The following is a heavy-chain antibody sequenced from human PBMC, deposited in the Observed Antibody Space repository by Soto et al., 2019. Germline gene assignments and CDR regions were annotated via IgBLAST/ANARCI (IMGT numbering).Heavy chain of an antibody. D-gene: IGHD3-3*01. CDR2: IIAYNFNT. V-gene: IGHV1-18*01. CDR1: GYTFTSYG. J-gene: IGHJ6*02. CDR3: AXXSXYDFWSGYYDYYYYGMDV. Sequence: ASVKVSCKASGYTFTSYGISLVRQAPVLVLELIVWIIAYNFNTNYSQKLQGRFTITTYTSTITSYIELMILISDYTSVYYCAXXSXYDFWSGYYDYYYYGMDVWGQGTTVTVSS.